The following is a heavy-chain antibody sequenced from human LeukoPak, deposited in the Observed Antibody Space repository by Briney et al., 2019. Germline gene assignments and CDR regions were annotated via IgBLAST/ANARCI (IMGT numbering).Heavy chain of an antibody. J-gene: IGHJ5*02. V-gene: IGHV4-61*02. CDR1: AGSISSGSYY. CDR2: IYTSGSI. Sequence: SQTLSLTCTVSAGSISSGSYYWSWIRQPAGKGLEWIGRIYTSGSINYNPSLKSRVTISVDTSKNQFSLKLSSVTAADTAVYYCARVVVVPAAPYWFDPWGQGTLVTVSS. D-gene: IGHD2-2*01. CDR3: ARVVVVPAAPYWFDP.